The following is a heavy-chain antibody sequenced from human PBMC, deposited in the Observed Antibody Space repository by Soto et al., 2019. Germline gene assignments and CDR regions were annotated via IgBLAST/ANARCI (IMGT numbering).Heavy chain of an antibody. D-gene: IGHD6-13*01. J-gene: IGHJ4*02. V-gene: IGHV4-31*03. CDR1: GGSISSGGYY. CDR3: ARVGGLAAAGTSIGGYFDY. Sequence: PSETLSLTCTVSGGSISSGGYYWSWIRQHPGKGLEWIGYIYYSGSTYYNTSLKSRVTISVDTYKNQFSLKLSSVTAADTAVYYCARVGGLAAAGTSIGGYFDYWGQGTLVTGSA. CDR2: IYYSGST.